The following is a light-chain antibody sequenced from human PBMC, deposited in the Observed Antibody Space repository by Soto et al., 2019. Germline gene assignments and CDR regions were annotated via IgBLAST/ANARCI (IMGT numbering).Light chain of an antibody. V-gene: IGLV1-40*01. J-gene: IGLJ6*01. Sequence: QSVLTQPPSVSGAPGQRVTISCTGSSSNIGAVYDVHWYQQLPGTAPKLLIYGNGYRPSGVPDRFSGSKSGTSASLAITGLQDEDEADYYCQSYDSSLRGHVFGTGTQLTVL. CDR3: QSYDSSLRGHV. CDR1: SSNIGAVYD. CDR2: GNG.